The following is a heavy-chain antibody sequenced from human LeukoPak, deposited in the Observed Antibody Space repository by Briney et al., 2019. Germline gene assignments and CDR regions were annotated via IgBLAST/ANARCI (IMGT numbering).Heavy chain of an antibody. V-gene: IGHV4-39*07. CDR3: AAQTRIYIHYDSFDN. CDR1: GASIRGSGYT. D-gene: IGHD4-11*01. J-gene: IGHJ4*02. CDR2: VYTIVP. Sequence: SETLSLTCTVSGASIRGSGYTWGGFPQPPERGVGWVLSVYTIVPVYNPSRNSRVAISIDTSKPHFSLRLNSVTAADTAVYFCAAQTRIYIHYDSFDNWGQGTLVIVSS.